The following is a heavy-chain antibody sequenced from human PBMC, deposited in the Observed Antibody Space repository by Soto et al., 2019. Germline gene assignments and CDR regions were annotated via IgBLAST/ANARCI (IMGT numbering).Heavy chain of an antibody. CDR1: GGSFSGYY. Sequence: SETLSLTCAVYGGSFSGYYWSWIRQPPGKGLEWIGEINHSGSTNYNPSLKSRVTISVDTSKNQFSLKLSSVTAADTAVYYCARGLRANSSLAGPLGHNWFDPWGQATLVTVSS. D-gene: IGHD6-19*01. CDR3: ARGLRANSSLAGPLGHNWFDP. J-gene: IGHJ5*02. V-gene: IGHV4-34*01. CDR2: INHSGST.